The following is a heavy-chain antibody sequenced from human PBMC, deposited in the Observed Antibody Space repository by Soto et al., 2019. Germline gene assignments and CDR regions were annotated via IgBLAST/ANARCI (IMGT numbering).Heavy chain of an antibody. V-gene: IGHV1-69*02. CDR2: IIPILGIA. CDR3: AGWWGGYTGMDV. Sequence: QVQLVQSGAEVKKPGSSVKVSCKASGGTFSSYTISWVRQAPGQGLEWMGRIIPILGIANYAQKFQGRVTITADKSTSTADMEVSSLRSEGRAVYYGAGWWGGYTGMDVWGQGTTVTVSS. D-gene: IGHD5-12*01. J-gene: IGHJ6*02. CDR1: GGTFSSYT.